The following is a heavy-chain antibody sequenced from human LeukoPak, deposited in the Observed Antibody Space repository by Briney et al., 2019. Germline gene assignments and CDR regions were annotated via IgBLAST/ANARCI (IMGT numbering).Heavy chain of an antibody. CDR1: GFTFSASG. CDR3: ARDYPYYYGSGSFDAFDI. V-gene: IGHV3-30*02. CDR2: IRDDGTNE. Sequence: PGGSLRLSCAASGFTFSASGMHWVRQAPGKGLEGVAFIRDDGTNEYYTDSVKGRFTISRDNAKNSLYLQMNSLRAEDTAVYYCARDYPYYYGSGSFDAFDIWGQGTMVTVSS. D-gene: IGHD3-10*01. J-gene: IGHJ3*02.